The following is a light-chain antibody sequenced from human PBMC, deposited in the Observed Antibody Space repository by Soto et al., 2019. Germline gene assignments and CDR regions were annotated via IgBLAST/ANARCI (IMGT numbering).Light chain of an antibody. CDR1: SDSVSASHF. V-gene: IGLV8-61*01. CDR3: TSYSSSNTFYV. Sequence: QAVVTQEPSFSVSPGGTVTLTCGLSSDSVSASHFPSWYQQTPGQAPRTLIYNTNTRSSGVPDRFSGSKSGNTASLTISGLQAEDEADYYCTSYSSSNTFYVFGAGTKVTVL. CDR2: NTN. J-gene: IGLJ1*01.